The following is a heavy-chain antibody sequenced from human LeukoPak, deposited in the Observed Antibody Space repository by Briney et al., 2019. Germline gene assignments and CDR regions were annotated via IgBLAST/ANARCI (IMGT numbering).Heavy chain of an antibody. CDR2: MNPNSGNT. Sequence: ASVNVSCKASGYTFTIYDINWVRQATGRGVGWMGWMNPNSGNTGYAQKFQGRVTMTRNTSISTAYMELSSLRSEDTAVYYCATQSPDYYDSSGYYFIYWGQGTLVTVSS. CDR1: GYTFTIYD. D-gene: IGHD3-22*01. J-gene: IGHJ4*02. V-gene: IGHV1-8*01. CDR3: ATQSPDYYDSSGYYFIY.